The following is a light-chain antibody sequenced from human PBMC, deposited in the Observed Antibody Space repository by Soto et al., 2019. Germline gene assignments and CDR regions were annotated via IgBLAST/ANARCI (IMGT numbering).Light chain of an antibody. Sequence: DIQMTQSPSSLSASVGDTVTITCRPSQFISTYLNWYQQKPGKAPNLLIYTTSSLHSGVPSRFSGSGSGTDFTLTISSLQPEDFATYYCQQSYSSPPTFGQGTKVDNK. CDR2: TTS. V-gene: IGKV1-39*01. CDR3: QQSYSSPPT. J-gene: IGKJ1*01. CDR1: QFISTY.